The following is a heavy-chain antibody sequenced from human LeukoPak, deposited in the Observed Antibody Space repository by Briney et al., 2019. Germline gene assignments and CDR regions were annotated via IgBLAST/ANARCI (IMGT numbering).Heavy chain of an antibody. CDR2: INHSGST. V-gene: IGHV4-34*01. CDR3: ARGPADLVVVVAARLLDY. Sequence: SETLSLTCAVYGGSFSGYYWSWIRQPPGKGLEWIGEINHSGSTNYNPSLKSRVTISVDTSKNQFSLKLSSVTAADTAVYYCARGPADLVVVVAARLLDYWGQGTLVTVSS. D-gene: IGHD2-15*01. J-gene: IGHJ4*02. CDR1: GGSFSGYY.